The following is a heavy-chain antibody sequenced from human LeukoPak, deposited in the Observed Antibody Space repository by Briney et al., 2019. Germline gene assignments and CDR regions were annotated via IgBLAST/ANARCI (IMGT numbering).Heavy chain of an antibody. D-gene: IGHD5-12*01. CDR3: VKDRGAEYGGYVD. CDR1: GFTFSTYA. V-gene: IGHV3-64D*09. Sequence: PGGSLRLSCSASGFTFSTYAMHWVRQAPGKGLEYVSAISTNGGSTYYADSVNDRFTIYRHNSKNTLYLQMSSLIVEDTAGYYCVKDRGAEYGGYVDGGQGTLATVSS. J-gene: IGHJ4*02. CDR2: ISTNGGST.